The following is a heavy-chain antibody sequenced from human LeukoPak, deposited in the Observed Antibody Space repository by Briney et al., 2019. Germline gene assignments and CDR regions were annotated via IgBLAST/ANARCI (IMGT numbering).Heavy chain of an antibody. J-gene: IGHJ4*02. V-gene: IGHV3-21*01. CDR2: ISSSSIYI. Sequence: GGSLRLSCAASGFTFSNYNMNWVRQAPGKGLEWISSISSSSIYIYYADSVKGRFTISRDNAKNSLYLQMNSLRAEDTAVYYCAREVSSGWYEDYWGQGTLVTVSS. CDR1: GFTFSNYN. CDR3: AREVSSGWYEDY. D-gene: IGHD6-19*01.